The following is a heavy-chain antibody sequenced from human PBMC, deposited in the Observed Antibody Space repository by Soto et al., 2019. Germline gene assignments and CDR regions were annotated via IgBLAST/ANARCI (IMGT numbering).Heavy chain of an antibody. D-gene: IGHD1-26*01. V-gene: IGHV3-23*01. Sequence: GGSLRLSCAASGFTYSSYAMSWVRQAPGKGLEWVSVVSGTGGSTYYADSVKGRFTISRDNSKNTLYLQMNSLRAEDTAVYYCAKHRGAQYYYYGMDVWGRGTTVTVSS. CDR1: GFTYSSYA. CDR2: VSGTGGST. CDR3: AKHRGAQYYYYGMDV. J-gene: IGHJ6*02.